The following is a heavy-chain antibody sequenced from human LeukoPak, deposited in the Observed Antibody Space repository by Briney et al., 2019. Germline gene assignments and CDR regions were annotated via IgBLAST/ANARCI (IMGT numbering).Heavy chain of an antibody. V-gene: IGHV4-34*01. CDR1: GGSFSGYY. J-gene: IGHJ4*02. Sequence: ASETLSLTCAVYGGSFSGYYWSWIRQPPGKGLEWIGEINHSGSTNYNPSLKSRVTISVDTSKNQFSLKLSSVTAADTAVYYCARGWYYFDYWGQGTLVTVSS. CDR2: INHSGST. D-gene: IGHD2-15*01. CDR3: ARGWYYFDY.